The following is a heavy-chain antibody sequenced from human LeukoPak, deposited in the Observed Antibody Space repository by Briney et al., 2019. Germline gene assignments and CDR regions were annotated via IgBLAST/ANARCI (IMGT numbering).Heavy chain of an antibody. Sequence: SGGSLRLSCAASGFTFDDYAMHWVRQAPGKGLEWVSGISWNSGSIGYADSVKGRFTISRDNAKNSLYLQMNSLRAEDTALYYCAKDTVAGAYYYYGMDVWGQGTTVTVSS. CDR1: GFTFDDYA. V-gene: IGHV3-9*01. CDR3: AKDTVAGAYYYYGMDV. CDR2: ISWNSGSI. J-gene: IGHJ6*02. D-gene: IGHD6-19*01.